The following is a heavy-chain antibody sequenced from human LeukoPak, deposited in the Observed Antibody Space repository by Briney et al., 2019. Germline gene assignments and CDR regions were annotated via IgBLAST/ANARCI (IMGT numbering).Heavy chain of an antibody. D-gene: IGHD2-2*01. V-gene: IGHV4-4*07. CDR2: IYTSGST. CDR1: GGSISSYY. Sequence: SEPLSLTCTVSGGSISSYYWSWLRQPAGKGLEWLGRIYTSGSTNYNPSLKSRVTMSVDTSKNQFSLKLGSVTAADTAVYYCARSARLVPAAMMDVWGQGTTVTVSS. J-gene: IGHJ6*02. CDR3: ARSARLVPAAMMDV.